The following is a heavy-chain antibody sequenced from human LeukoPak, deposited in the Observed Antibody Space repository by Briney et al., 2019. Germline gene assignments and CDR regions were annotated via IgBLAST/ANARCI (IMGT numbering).Heavy chain of an antibody. V-gene: IGHV4-59*08. Sequence: SETLSPTCTVSGGSISSYYWSWIRQPPGKGLEWIGYIYYSGSTNYNPSLKSRVTISVDTSKNQFSLKLSSVTAADTAVYYCARVDFWSAEQAFDIWGQGTMVTVSS. J-gene: IGHJ3*02. CDR3: ARVDFWSAEQAFDI. CDR2: IYYSGST. D-gene: IGHD3-3*01. CDR1: GGSISSYY.